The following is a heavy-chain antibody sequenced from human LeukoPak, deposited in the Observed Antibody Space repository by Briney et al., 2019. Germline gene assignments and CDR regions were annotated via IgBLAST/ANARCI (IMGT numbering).Heavy chain of an antibody. J-gene: IGHJ3*02. CDR1: GFTFSSYS. V-gene: IGHV3-48*01. Sequence: GGSLRHSCEASGFTFSSYSMNWVRQPPRKGLEGVSYISSSSSTIYYADSVKCRFTISRDNAKNSLYLQMIRLRAEDTAVYYCARGPDTIFGVVIFNRAFDIWGQGTMVTVSS. CDR3: ARGPDTIFGVVIFNRAFDI. D-gene: IGHD3-3*01. CDR2: ISSSSSTI.